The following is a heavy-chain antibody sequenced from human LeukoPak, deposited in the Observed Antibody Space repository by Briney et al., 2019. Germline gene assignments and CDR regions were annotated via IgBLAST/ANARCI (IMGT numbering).Heavy chain of an antibody. D-gene: IGHD3-3*01. CDR2: IKQEGREK. J-gene: IGHJ6*02. CDR1: GFTLSSYW. V-gene: IGHV3-7*01. CDR3: ARCYLDYDFWSGYHSYGMDV. Sequence: GGSLRLSCAASGFTLSSYWMSWVRQAPGEGLGGGANIKQEGREKYYVDSVKGRFTISRDNAKNSLYLQMNSLRAEDTAVYYCARCYLDYDFWSGYHSYGMDVWGQGTTVTVSS.